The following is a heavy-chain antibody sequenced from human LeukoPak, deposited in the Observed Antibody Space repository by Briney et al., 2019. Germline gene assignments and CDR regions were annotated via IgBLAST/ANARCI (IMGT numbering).Heavy chain of an antibody. CDR3: AREGGGYYDSSGYYATNWFDP. V-gene: IGHV3-66*01. Sequence: GGSLRLSCAASGFTVSSNYMSWVRQAPGKGLEWVSVIYSGGSTYYADSVKGRFTISRDNSKNTLYLQMNSLRAEDTAVYYCAREGGGYYDSSGYYATNWFDPWGQGTLVTVSS. D-gene: IGHD3-22*01. J-gene: IGHJ5*02. CDR2: IYSGGST. CDR1: GFTVSSNY.